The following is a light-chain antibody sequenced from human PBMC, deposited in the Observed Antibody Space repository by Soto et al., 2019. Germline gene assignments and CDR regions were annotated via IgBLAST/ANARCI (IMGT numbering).Light chain of an antibody. J-gene: IGLJ3*02. CDR1: SSNIGAGYD. CDR3: QSYDSSLSGWV. Sequence: QSVLTQPPSVSGAPGQSVTISCTGSSSNIGAGYDVHWYQQLPGTAPKLLIYGNSNRPSGVPDRFSGSKSGTSASLAITGLRAEDEADYYCQSYDSSLSGWVFGGGTKLIVL. V-gene: IGLV1-40*01. CDR2: GNS.